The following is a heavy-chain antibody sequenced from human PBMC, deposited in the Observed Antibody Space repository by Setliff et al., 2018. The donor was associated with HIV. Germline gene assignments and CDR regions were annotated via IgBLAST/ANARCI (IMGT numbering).Heavy chain of an antibody. CDR3: ARGALLAVFDFDH. D-gene: IGHD1-26*01. CDR1: GYTFTTYS. Sequence: ASVKVSCKASGYTFTTYSLHWVRQAPGQSLEWMGWINVGKGDTKYSQDLQGRITITRDTTANTAYMELSSLRSDDTAVYFCARGALLAVFDFDHWGRGTPVTVSS. CDR2: INVGKGDT. V-gene: IGHV1-3*01. J-gene: IGHJ4*01.